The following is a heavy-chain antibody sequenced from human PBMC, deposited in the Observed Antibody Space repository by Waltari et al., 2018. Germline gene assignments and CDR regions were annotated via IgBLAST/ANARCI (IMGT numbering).Heavy chain of an antibody. Sequence: EVQLLESGGGLVQPGGSLRLSCAASGITFSSYAMSWVRQAPGKGLEWVSAISGSGGSTYYADSVKGRFTISRDNSKNTLYLQMNSLRAEDTAVYYCAKASSIGYCSSTSCPDYYYYYGMDVWGQGTTVTVSS. D-gene: IGHD2-2*03. CDR3: AKASSIGYCSSTSCPDYYYYYGMDV. CDR2: ISGSGGST. CDR1: GITFSSYA. J-gene: IGHJ6*02. V-gene: IGHV3-23*01.